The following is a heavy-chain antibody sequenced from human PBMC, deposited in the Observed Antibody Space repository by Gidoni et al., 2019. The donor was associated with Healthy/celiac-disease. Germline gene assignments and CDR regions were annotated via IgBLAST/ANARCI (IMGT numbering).Heavy chain of an antibody. CDR2: IAYDGSNK. CDR3: ARDRGIVLVVYAIEETGYGMDV. D-gene: IGHD2-8*02. Sequence: QVQLVASGGGVVQPGRSLRLSCAASGFTCGSYAMNWVRQAPGKALGWVAVIAYDGSNKYYADSVKGRFTISRDNSKNTLYLQMNSLRAEDTAVYYCARDRGIVLVVYAIEETGYGMDVWGQGTTVTVSS. V-gene: IGHV3-30*04. J-gene: IGHJ6*02. CDR1: GFTCGSYA.